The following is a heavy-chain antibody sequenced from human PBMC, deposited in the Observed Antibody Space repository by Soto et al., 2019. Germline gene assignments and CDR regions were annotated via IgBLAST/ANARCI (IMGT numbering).Heavy chain of an antibody. J-gene: IGHJ4*02. CDR1: GFTFSSYG. CDR3: AKELHYGDY. Sequence: QVQLVESGGGVVQPGRSLRLSCAASGFTFSSYGMHWVRQAPGKGLEWVAVISYDGSNKYYADSVKGRFTISRDNSKNTLYLQMNSLIAEDTAVYYCAKELHYGDYWGQGTLVTVSS. CDR2: ISYDGSNK. D-gene: IGHD2-15*01. V-gene: IGHV3-30*18.